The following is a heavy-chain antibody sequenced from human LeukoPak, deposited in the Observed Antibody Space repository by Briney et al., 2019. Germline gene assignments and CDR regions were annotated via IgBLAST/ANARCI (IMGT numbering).Heavy chain of an antibody. J-gene: IGHJ6*03. CDR1: GFTFSNSA. D-gene: IGHD6-13*01. Sequence: GGSLRLSCAATGFTFSNSAMSWVRQAPGKGLQWVSTISGGGGSTYYTDSVKGRFTISRDNSKNTLYLQMNSLRAEDTAVYYCAREGGIAAAGSPNYYYYYYMDVWGKGTTVTVSS. V-gene: IGHV3-23*01. CDR3: AREGGIAAAGSPNYYYYYYMDV. CDR2: ISGGGGST.